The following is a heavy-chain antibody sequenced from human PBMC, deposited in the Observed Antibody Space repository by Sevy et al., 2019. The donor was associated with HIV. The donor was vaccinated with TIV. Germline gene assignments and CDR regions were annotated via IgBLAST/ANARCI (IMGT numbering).Heavy chain of an antibody. D-gene: IGHD3-3*01. CDR1: GFTFNNAW. V-gene: IGHV3-15*05. CDR2: IKSKTAGGTT. Sequence: GGSLRLSCAASGFTFNNAWMSWVRQAPGKGLEWVGRIKSKTAGGTTDYAAPVKGRFTISRDDSKNTLYLQMNSLKTDDTAVYYCTTKKDFWSGYFYFDYWDQGTLVTVSS. J-gene: IGHJ4*02. CDR3: TTKKDFWSGYFYFDY.